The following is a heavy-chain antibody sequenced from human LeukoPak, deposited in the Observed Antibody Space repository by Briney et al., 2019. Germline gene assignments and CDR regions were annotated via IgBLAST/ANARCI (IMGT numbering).Heavy chain of an antibody. J-gene: IGHJ4*02. V-gene: IGHV3-30-3*01. CDR3: ARDRIVVVVAATLLY. D-gene: IGHD2-15*01. Sequence: XXGSLRLSCAASGFTFSSYATHWVRQAPGKGLEWVXVISYDGSNKYYADSVKGRFTISRDNSKNTLYLQMNSLRAEDTAVYYCARDRIVVVVAATLLYWGQGTLVTVSS. CDR2: ISYDGSNK. CDR1: GFTFSSYA.